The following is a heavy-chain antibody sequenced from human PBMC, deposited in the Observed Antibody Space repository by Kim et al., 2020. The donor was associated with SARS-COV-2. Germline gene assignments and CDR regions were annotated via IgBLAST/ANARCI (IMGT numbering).Heavy chain of an antibody. CDR3: VKERAGTTIFDY. V-gene: IGHV3-23*01. Sequence: GGSLRLSCAASGFTFSTHGMSWVRQPPGKGLEWVSGIIGSGVSTYYAGSVKGRFAISRDNSKNTLYLQMNSLRAEDTAVYYCVKERAGTTIFDYWGQGTLVTVSS. J-gene: IGHJ4*02. CDR2: IIGSGVST. D-gene: IGHD1-7*01. CDR1: GFTFSTHG.